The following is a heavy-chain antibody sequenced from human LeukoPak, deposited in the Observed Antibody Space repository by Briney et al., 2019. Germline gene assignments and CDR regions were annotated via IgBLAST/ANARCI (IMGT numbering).Heavy chain of an antibody. CDR1: GYGFLSYW. D-gene: IGHD4-17*01. CDR2: IYPGDCDT. J-gene: IGHJ6*03. Sequence: GEALQISCKGAGYGFLSYWIGRGRRMPGKGLEGRGSIYPGDCDTRYSPSFQGQVTISADESISTAYLQGSSVKAADTAIYYCARRRYGDYGSYYYHSMDVWGEGTTVTVSS. V-gene: IGHV5-51*01. CDR3: ARRRYGDYGSYYYHSMDV.